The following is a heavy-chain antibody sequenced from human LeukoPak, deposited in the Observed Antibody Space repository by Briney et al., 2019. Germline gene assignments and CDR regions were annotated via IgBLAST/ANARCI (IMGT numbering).Heavy chain of an antibody. CDR3: ARPIMYSSGPFDY. D-gene: IGHD6-19*01. Sequence: ASVKVSCKASGYTFTSYAMHWVRQAPGQRLEWMGWINSGNGNTKYSQKFQGRVTITRDTSASTAYMELSSLRSEDTAVYYCARPIMYSSGPFDYWGQGTLVTVSS. CDR2: INSGNGNT. J-gene: IGHJ4*02. V-gene: IGHV1-3*01. CDR1: GYTFTSYA.